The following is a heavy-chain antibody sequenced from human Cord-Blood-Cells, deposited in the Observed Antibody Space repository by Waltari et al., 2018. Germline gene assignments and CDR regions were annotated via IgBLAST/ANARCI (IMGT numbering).Heavy chain of an antibody. CDR1: GGSFSGYF. D-gene: IGHD1-20*01. Sequence: QVQLQQWGAGLLTPAETLSLTCAVYGGSFSGYFWSWIRHTPGTGLEWIWEINHSGSTNYNPSLKSRVTISVDTSKNQFSLKLSSVTAADTAVYYCARGGSITGTTRHFDYWGQGTLVTVSS. J-gene: IGHJ4*02. V-gene: IGHV4-34*01. CDR2: INHSGST. CDR3: ARGGSITGTTRHFDY.